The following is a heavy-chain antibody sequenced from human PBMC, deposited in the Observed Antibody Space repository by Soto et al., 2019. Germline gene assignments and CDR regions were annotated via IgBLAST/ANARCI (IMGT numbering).Heavy chain of an antibody. CDR1: GYSFTTYW. CDR3: ASSEGYCSGGSCYTWLQNFDY. V-gene: IGHV5-51*01. J-gene: IGHJ4*02. CDR2: IYPGDSDT. Sequence: GESLKISCKGSGYSFTTYWIGWVRQMPGKGLEWMGIIYPGDSDTRYSPSFQGQVTISADKSISTAYLQWSSLKASDTAMYYCASSEGYCSGGSCYTWLQNFDYWGQGTLVTVSS. D-gene: IGHD2-15*01.